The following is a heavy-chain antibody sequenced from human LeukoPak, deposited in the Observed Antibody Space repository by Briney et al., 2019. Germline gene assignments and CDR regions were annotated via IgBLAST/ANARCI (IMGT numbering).Heavy chain of an antibody. CDR1: GYTFTGYY. V-gene: IGHV1-18*04. J-gene: IGHJ4*02. CDR2: ISAYNGNT. D-gene: IGHD3-22*01. CDR3: ARVGLMGYYDSSGYYGTFDY. Sequence: ASVKVSCKTSGYTFTGYYIHWVRQAPGQGLEWMGWISAYNGNTNYAQKLQGRVTMTTDTSTSTAYMELRSLRSDDTAVYYCARVGLMGYYDSSGYYGTFDYWGQGTLVTVSS.